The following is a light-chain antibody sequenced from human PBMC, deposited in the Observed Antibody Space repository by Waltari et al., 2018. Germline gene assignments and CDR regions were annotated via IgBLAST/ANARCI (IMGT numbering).Light chain of an antibody. CDR1: QDISNY. CDR2: AAS. V-gene: IGKV1-27*01. Sequence: DIQMTQSPSSLSASVGDRVTLTCRASQDISNYLAWYQQKPGKVPKLLIYAASTLQSGVPSRFSGSGSGTDFTLTISSLQAEDVAIYYCQKCNSAPLTFGGGTKVEIK. CDR3: QKCNSAPLT. J-gene: IGKJ4*01.